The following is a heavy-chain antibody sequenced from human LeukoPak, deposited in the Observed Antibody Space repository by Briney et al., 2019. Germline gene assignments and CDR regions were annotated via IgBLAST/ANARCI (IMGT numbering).Heavy chain of an antibody. CDR3: ARVCYGSGSYYNRGAFDI. V-gene: IGHV1-18*01. CDR2: ISAYNGNT. J-gene: IGHJ3*02. D-gene: IGHD3-10*01. Sequence: AAVKVSRKASGYTFTSYGISWVRQAPGHGLEWMGWISAYNGNTNYAQKLQGRVTMTTDTSTSTAYMELRSLRSDDTAVDYCARVCYGSGSYYNRGAFDIWGQGTMVTVSS. CDR1: GYTFTSYG.